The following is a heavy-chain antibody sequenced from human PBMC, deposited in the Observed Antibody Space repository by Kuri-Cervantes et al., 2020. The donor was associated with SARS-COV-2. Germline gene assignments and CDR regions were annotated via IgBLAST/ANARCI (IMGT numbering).Heavy chain of an antibody. Sequence: GGSLRLSCAASGFTFSSYAMHWVRQAPGKGLEWVAVISYDGSNKYYADSVKGRFTISRDNPKNTLYLQMNSLRAEDTAVYYCARDRRRGRGYFDYWGQGTLVTVSS. J-gene: IGHJ4*02. D-gene: IGHD3-10*01. CDR3: ARDRRRGRGYFDY. CDR1: GFTFSSYA. CDR2: ISYDGSNK. V-gene: IGHV3-30*04.